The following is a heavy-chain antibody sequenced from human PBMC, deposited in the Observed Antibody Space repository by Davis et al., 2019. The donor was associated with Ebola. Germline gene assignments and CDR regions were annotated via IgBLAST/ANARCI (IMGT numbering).Heavy chain of an antibody. J-gene: IGHJ4*02. V-gene: IGHV5-51*01. CDR2: IFPGDSTT. Sequence: GGSLRLSCKTSGYRFTNFWIGWVRQMPGKGLECMGIIFPGDSTTRYGPSFEGHVTISADKSINTAYLQWRSLKASDTAMYYCATNIALAGSDRDFWGQGTVVTVSS. CDR1: GYRFTNFW. D-gene: IGHD6-19*01. CDR3: ATNIALAGSDRDF.